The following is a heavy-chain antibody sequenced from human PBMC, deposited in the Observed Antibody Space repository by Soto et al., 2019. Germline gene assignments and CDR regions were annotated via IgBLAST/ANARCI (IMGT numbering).Heavy chain of an antibody. J-gene: IGHJ4*02. CDR1: GGSISSYY. Sequence: QVQLQESGPGLVKPSETLSLTCTVSGGSISSYYWSWIRQPPGKGLEWIGYIYYSGSTNYNPSLKGPVTLSVDTSENQFARKLSSVTAADTAVYYCARAFLGPMAAAGTFPCYFDYWCQGTLVSLSS. CDR2: IYYSGST. V-gene: IGHV4-59*01. CDR3: ARAFLGPMAAAGTFPCYFDY. D-gene: IGHD6-13*01.